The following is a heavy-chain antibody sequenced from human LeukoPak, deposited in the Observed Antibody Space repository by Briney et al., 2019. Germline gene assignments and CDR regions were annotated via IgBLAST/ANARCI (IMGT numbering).Heavy chain of an antibody. V-gene: IGHV4-34*01. CDR1: GGSFSGYY. D-gene: IGHD2-21*01. CDR3: AKSKRVNDYYYGMDV. Sequence: SETLSLTCAVYGGSFSGYYWSWIRQPPGKGLEWIGEINHSGSTNYNPSLKSRVTISVDTSKSQFSLKLSSVTAADTAVYYCAKSKRVNDYYYGMDVWGQGTTVTVSS. CDR2: INHSGST. J-gene: IGHJ6*02.